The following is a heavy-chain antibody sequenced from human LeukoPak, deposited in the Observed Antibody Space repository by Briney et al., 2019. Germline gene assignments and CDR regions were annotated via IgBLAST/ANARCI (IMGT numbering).Heavy chain of an antibody. D-gene: IGHD5-18*01. CDR2: IYYSGST. V-gene: IGHV4-59*08. Sequence: SETLSLTCTVSGGSISSYYWSWIRQPPGKGLEWIGCIYYSGSTNYNPSLKSRVTISGDTSKNQFSLKVRSVTAADTAVYYCARNRGYNYGYSFDSWGQGTLVTVSS. CDR3: ARNRGYNYGYSFDS. CDR1: GGSISSYY. J-gene: IGHJ4*02.